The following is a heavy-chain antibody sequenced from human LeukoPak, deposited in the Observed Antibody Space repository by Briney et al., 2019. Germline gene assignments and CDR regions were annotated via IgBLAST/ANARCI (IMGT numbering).Heavy chain of an antibody. J-gene: IGHJ3*02. D-gene: IGHD6-6*01. V-gene: IGHV3-48*04. CDR1: GFTFSSYS. Sequence: PGGSLRLSCAASGFTFSSYSMTWVRQAPGKGLERVSYISSSSSTIYYADSVKGRFTISRDNAKNSLYLQMNSLRAEDTAVYYCARENAAYSSYDAFDIWGQGTMVTASS. CDR2: ISSSSSTI. CDR3: ARENAAYSSYDAFDI.